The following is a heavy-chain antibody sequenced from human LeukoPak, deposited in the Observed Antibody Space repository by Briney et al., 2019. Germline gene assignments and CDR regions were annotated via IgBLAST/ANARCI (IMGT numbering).Heavy chain of an antibody. Sequence: SETLSLTCAVYGGSFSGYYWSWIRQPPGKGLEWIGEINHSGSTNYNPSLKSRVTISVDTSKNQFSLKLSSVTAADTAVYYCARGVTSSNWGQGTLVTVSS. CDR1: GGSFSGYY. V-gene: IGHV4-34*01. D-gene: IGHD4-17*01. CDR3: ARGVTSSN. J-gene: IGHJ4*02. CDR2: INHSGST.